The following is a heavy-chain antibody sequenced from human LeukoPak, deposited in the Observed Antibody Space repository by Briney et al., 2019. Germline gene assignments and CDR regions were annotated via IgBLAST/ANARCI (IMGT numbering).Heavy chain of an antibody. D-gene: IGHD1-26*01. J-gene: IGHJ4*02. CDR2: ISCNSGSI. CDR1: GVTFDDYA. CDR3: AKGIDSGSYYAVFDY. Sequence: GRSLRLSCAASGVTFDDYAMHWVRQAPGKGLEWVSGISCNSGSIGYADSVKGRFTISRDNAKNSLYLQMNSLRAEDTALYYCAKGIDSGSYYAVFDYWGQGTLVTVSS. V-gene: IGHV3-9*01.